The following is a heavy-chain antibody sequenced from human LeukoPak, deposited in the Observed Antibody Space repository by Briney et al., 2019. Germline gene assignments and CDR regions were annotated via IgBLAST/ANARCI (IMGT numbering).Heavy chain of an antibody. D-gene: IGHD6-13*01. V-gene: IGHV1-69*13. CDR1: GGTFSSYT. CDR3: AVTGYSSNWYYYGMDV. CDR2: IIPILGTA. J-gene: IGHJ6*02. Sequence: SVKVSCKASGGTFSSYTISWVRQAPGQGLEWMGGIIPILGTANYAQKFQDRVAITADESTSTAYMELSSLRSEDTAVYYCAVTGYSSNWYYYGMDVWGQGTTVTVSS.